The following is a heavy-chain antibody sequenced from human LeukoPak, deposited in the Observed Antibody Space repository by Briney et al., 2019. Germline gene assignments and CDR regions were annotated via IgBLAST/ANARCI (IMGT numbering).Heavy chain of an antibody. CDR3: ARDFLVPAAPYNWFDP. CDR2: INPNGGGT. D-gene: IGHD2-2*01. J-gene: IGHJ5*02. Sequence: GASVKVSCKASGYTFTGYYMHWVRQAPGQGLEWMGRINPNGGGTNYAQKFQGRVTMTRDTSISTAYMELSGLRSDDTAVYYCARDFLVPAAPYNWFDPWGQGTLVTVSS. V-gene: IGHV1-2*06. CDR1: GYTFTGYY.